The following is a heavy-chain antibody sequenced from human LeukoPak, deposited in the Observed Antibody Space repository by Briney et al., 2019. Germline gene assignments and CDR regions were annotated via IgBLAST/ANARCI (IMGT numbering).Heavy chain of an antibody. D-gene: IGHD6-13*01. J-gene: IGHJ6*03. CDR1: GYSISSGHY. V-gene: IGHV4-38-2*02. Sequence: SKTLSLTCTVSGYSISSGHYWGWIRQPPGKGLEWIGSIYHSGSTYYNPSLKSRVTVSVDTSKNQFSLKLNSVTAADTAVYYCARGPSGSSSWRTYYYYYMDVWGKGTTVTVSS. CDR3: ARGPSGSSSWRTYYYYYMDV. CDR2: IYHSGST.